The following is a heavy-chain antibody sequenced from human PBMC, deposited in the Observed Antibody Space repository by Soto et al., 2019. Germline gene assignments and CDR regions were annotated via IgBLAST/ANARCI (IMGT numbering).Heavy chain of an antibody. CDR3: ARIGMATIQFDY. CDR2: IIPIFGTA. CDR1: GGTFSSYA. D-gene: IGHD5-12*01. V-gene: IGHV1-69*13. J-gene: IGHJ4*02. Sequence: SVKVSCKASGGTFSSYAISWVRQAPGQGLEWMGGIIPIFGTANYAQKFQGRVTITADESTSTAYMELSSLRSEDTAVYYCARIGMATIQFDYWGQGTLVTVSS.